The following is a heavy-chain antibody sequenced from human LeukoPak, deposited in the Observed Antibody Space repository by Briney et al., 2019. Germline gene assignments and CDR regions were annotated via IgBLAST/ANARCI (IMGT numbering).Heavy chain of an antibody. J-gene: IGHJ4*02. CDR2: IYPGDSDT. D-gene: IGHD6-13*01. V-gene: IGHV5-51*01. CDR1: GYNFTSYW. Sequence: GESLKISCKGSGYNFTSYWIGRVRQMPGKGLEWMGIIYPGDSDTRYSPSFQGQVTMSADRSISTAYLQWSSLKASDTAMYYCAKSSSNWFFDYWGQGTLVTVSS. CDR3: AKSSSNWFFDY.